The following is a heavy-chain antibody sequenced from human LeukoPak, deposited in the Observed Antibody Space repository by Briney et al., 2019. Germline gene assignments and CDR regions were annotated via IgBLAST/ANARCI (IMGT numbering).Heavy chain of an antibody. D-gene: IGHD4-11*01. CDR3: ARSATTGYYYYGMDV. CDR2: INPSGGST. J-gene: IGHJ6*02. CDR1: GYTFTSYY. V-gene: IGHV1-46*01. Sequence: VASVKVSCKASGYTFTSYYMHWVRQAPGQGLEWMGLINPSGGSTSYAQKFQGRVTMTRDTSTSTVYMELSSLRSEDTAVYYCARSATTGYYYYGMDVWGQGTTVTVSS.